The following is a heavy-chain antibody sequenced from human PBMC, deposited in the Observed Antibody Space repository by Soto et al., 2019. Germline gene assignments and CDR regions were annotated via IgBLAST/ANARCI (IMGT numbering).Heavy chain of an antibody. CDR1: GYTFTSYD. CDR2: MNPNSGNT. J-gene: IGHJ5*02. CDR3: ARGKGLVPYNWFDP. V-gene: IGHV1-8*01. Sequence: QVKLVQSGAEVKKPGASVKVSCKASGYTFTSYDINWVRQATGQGLEWMGWMNPNSGNTGYAKKFKGRVTMTSNTSISTDYMELSSLRAEDTAVYYCARGKGLVPYNWFDPWGQGTLVTVSS. D-gene: IGHD2-15*01.